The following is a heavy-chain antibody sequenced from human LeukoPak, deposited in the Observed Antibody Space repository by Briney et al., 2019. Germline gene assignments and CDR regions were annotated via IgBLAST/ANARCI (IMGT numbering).Heavy chain of an antibody. Sequence: PSETLSLTCTVSGGSISSSSYYWGWIRQPPGKGLDWIGSIYYSGSTYYNPSLKSRVTISVDTSKNQFSLKLSSVTAADTAVYYCARVDSSGWYPQIDYWGQGTLVTVSS. D-gene: IGHD6-19*01. V-gene: IGHV4-39*07. CDR3: ARVDSSGWYPQIDY. CDR2: IYYSGST. CDR1: GGSISSSSYY. J-gene: IGHJ4*02.